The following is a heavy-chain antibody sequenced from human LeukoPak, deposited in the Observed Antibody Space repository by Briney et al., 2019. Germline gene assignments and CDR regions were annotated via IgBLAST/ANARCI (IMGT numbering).Heavy chain of an antibody. J-gene: IGHJ4*02. Sequence: SETLSLTCTVSGGSISSYYWSWIRQPPGKGLEWIGYIYYSGSTNYNPSLKSRVTISVDTSKNQFSLKLSSVTAADTAMYYCAREGDILTGYFDYWGQGTLVTVSS. CDR2: IYYSGST. CDR3: AREGDILTGYFDY. D-gene: IGHD3-9*01. CDR1: GGSISSYY. V-gene: IGHV4-59*01.